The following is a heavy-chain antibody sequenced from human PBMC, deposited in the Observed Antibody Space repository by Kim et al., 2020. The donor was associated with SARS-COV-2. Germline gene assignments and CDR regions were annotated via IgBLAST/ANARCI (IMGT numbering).Heavy chain of an antibody. CDR2: INGYNGDA. J-gene: IGHJ6*02. V-gene: IGHV1-18*01. CDR3: AREGSRRSGYYDILTGPGVPYNYYGMDV. D-gene: IGHD3-9*01. CDR1: GYTFSSHG. Sequence: ASVKVSCKASGYTFSSHGVSWVRQAPGQGPEWMGWINGYNGDAEYAQKFQGRVRMTTESSTTTAYMELRSLRSDDTAVYFCAREGSRRSGYYDILTGPGVPYNYYGMDVWGQGTTVIVSS.